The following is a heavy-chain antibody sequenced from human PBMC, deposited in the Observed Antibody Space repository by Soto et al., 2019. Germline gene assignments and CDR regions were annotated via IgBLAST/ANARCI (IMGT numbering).Heavy chain of an antibody. CDR3: ATDQGAAAWDY. CDR1: GLTFSSYG. CDR2: MWNDGSNK. V-gene: IGHV3-30*02. J-gene: IGHJ4*02. D-gene: IGHD6-13*01. Sequence: GGSLRLSCTASGLTFSSYGMHWVRQAPGKGLEWVAFMWNDGSNKNYADSVKGRFTISRDNSKNTLYLQMNSLRDEDTAVYYCATDQGAAAWDYWGQGTLVTVSS.